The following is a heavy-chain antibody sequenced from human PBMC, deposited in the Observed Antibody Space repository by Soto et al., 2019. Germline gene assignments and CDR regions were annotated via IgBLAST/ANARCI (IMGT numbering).Heavy chain of an antibody. CDR3: ARHLRLLPAPVGY. V-gene: IGHV4-39*01. CDR1: GGSISSSSYY. Sequence: QLQLQESGPGLVKPSETLSLTCTVSGGSISSSSYYWGWIRQPPRKGLEWIGSIYYSGSTYYNLSLKSRVTISVDTSKDQFSLKLSSVTAADTAVYYCARHLRLLPAPVGYWGQGTLVTVSS. D-gene: IGHD4-17*01. J-gene: IGHJ4*02. CDR2: IYYSGST.